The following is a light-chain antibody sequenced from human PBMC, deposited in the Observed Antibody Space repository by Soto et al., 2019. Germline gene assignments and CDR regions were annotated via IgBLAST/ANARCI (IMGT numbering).Light chain of an antibody. Sequence: QSALTQPPSASGSPGQSVTISCTGTSSDVGGYNYVSRYQQHPGKVPKLMVYEVNKRPSGVPDRFSGSKSGNTASLTVSGLQAEDEGDYYCTSYAGGNNVFGTGTKLTVL. J-gene: IGLJ1*01. CDR1: SSDVGGYNY. CDR2: EVN. CDR3: TSYAGGNNV. V-gene: IGLV2-8*01.